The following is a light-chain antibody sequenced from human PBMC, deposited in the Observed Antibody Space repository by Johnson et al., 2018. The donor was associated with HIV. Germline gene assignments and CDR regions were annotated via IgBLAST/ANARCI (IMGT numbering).Light chain of an antibody. J-gene: IGLJ1*01. CDR3: GTWDTSLGAQYV. Sequence: QSVLTQPPSVSAAPGQKVTISCSGRSSNIGNNYVSWYQQLPGKAPKLFIFDNNKRPSGIPDRFSGSKSGTSATLGITGLQTGDEADYYCGTWDTSLGAQYVFGSGTKVTVL. CDR1: SSNIGNNY. V-gene: IGLV1-51*01. CDR2: DNN.